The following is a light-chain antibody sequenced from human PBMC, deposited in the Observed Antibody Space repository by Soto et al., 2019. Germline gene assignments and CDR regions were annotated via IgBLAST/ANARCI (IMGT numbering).Light chain of an antibody. CDR3: HQFGSSPPAFT. CDR1: QSVSTRY. V-gene: IGKV3-20*01. Sequence: ESMLTQSPGPLSLSPGERATLSCRASQSVSTRYLAWYQQKPGQAPRLLIYGASIRATGIPDRFSGSGSGTDFTLTISRLEPEDFAVYYCHQFGSSPPAFTLGQGTKLEI. CDR2: GAS. J-gene: IGKJ2*01.